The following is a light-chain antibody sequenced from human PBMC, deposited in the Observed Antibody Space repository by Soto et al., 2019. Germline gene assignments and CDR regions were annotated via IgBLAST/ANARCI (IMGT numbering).Light chain of an antibody. Sequence: EIVLTQSPGTLSLSPGERATLSCRASQSVSSSYLAWYQQKPGQAPRLLIYGASSSDTGIPDRFSGSGSGTDFTLTISRLEPEDFAVYYCQQYGSSLHTFGQGTKLEIK. CDR1: QSVSSSY. V-gene: IGKV3-20*01. CDR2: GAS. J-gene: IGKJ2*01. CDR3: QQYGSSLHT.